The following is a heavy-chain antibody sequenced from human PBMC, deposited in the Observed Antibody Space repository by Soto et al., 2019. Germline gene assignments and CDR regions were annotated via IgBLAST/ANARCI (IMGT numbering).Heavy chain of an antibody. D-gene: IGHD5-12*01. CDR2: INHSGST. J-gene: IGHJ4*02. CDR3: ARGGSDIVATNDYFDY. V-gene: IGHV4-34*01. CDR1: GGNFSGYY. Sequence: SETLSLTCAVYGGNFSGYYWSWIRQPPGKGLEWIGEINHSGSTNYNPSLKSRVTISVDTSKNQFSLKLSSVTAADTAVYYCARGGSDIVATNDYFDYWGQGTLVTVSS.